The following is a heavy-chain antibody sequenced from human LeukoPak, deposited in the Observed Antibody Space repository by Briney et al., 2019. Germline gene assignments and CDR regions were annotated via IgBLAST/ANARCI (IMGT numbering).Heavy chain of an antibody. J-gene: IGHJ4*02. V-gene: IGHV3-7*05. D-gene: IGHD5-12*01. CDR1: GFTFSSYC. CDR3: ASERTGKVARY. Sequence: GGSLRLSCAASGFTFSSYCMSWVRQALGKGLEWVANIKQDGSEEYYVDSVKGRFTISRDNAKNSLYLQMNSLRAEDTAAYYCASERTGKVARYWGQGTLVTVSS. CDR2: IKQDGSEE.